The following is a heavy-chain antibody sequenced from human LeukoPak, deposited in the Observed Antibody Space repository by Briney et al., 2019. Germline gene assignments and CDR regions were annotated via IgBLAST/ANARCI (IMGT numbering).Heavy chain of an antibody. V-gene: IGHV3-23*01. Sequence: GGSLRLSCAASGFTFSSYAMSWVRQAPGKGLEWVSAISGSGGNTYYADPVKGRFTISRDNSKNTLYLQMNSLRAEDTAVYYCAKDGWIAAAGTYYFDYWGQGTLVTVSS. D-gene: IGHD6-13*01. J-gene: IGHJ4*02. CDR1: GFTFSSYA. CDR2: ISGSGGNT. CDR3: AKDGWIAAAGTYYFDY.